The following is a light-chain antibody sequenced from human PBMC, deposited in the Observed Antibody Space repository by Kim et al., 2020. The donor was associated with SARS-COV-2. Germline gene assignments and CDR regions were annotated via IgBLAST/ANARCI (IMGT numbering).Light chain of an antibody. CDR1: SLRSYY. V-gene: IGLV3-19*01. Sequence: VGLGQTVRIQCRGDSLRSYYATWYQQKPGQAPIVVIYGKNNRPSGIPDRFSGSSSGNTASLTITGTQAGDEADYYCNSRDSNDNVVFGGGTKLTVL. J-gene: IGLJ2*01. CDR3: NSRDSNDNVV. CDR2: GKN.